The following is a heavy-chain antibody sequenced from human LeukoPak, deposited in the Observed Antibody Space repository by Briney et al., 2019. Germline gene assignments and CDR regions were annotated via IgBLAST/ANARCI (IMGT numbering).Heavy chain of an antibody. J-gene: IGHJ4*02. V-gene: IGHV3-21*01. D-gene: IGHD6-13*01. Sequence: GGSLRLSCSASGFTFSNYNMNWVRQATGKGLEWVSSISSSSSYIYYADSVKKARFTISRDNAKASLYLQMNSLRAEDTGVYYCATSNSWYYFDYWGQGRLVTVS. CDR2: ISSSSSYI. CDR1: GFTFSNYN. CDR3: ATSNSWYYFDY.